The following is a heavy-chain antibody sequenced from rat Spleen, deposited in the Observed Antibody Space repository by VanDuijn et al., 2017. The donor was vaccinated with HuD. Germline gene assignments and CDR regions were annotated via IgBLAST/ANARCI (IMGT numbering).Heavy chain of an antibody. CDR3: SRYNSGFDY. CDR2: MRFNGDP. J-gene: IGHJ2*01. Sequence: QVQLKESGPGLVQPSQTLSLTCTVSGFSLTGYNIHWVRQPPGKGLEWMGRMRFNGDPSYSSTLQSRLSISRDTSQNQVFLKMHSLQTDDTGIYYCSRYNSGFDYWGQGVMVTVSS. CDR1: GFSLTGYN. V-gene: IGHV2-63*01. D-gene: IGHD4-3*01.